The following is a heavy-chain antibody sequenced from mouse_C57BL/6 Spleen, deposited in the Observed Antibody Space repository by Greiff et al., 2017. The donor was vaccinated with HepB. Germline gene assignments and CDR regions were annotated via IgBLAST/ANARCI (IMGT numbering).Heavy chain of an antibody. V-gene: IGHV1-64*01. J-gene: IGHJ3*01. D-gene: IGHD2-4*01. CDR1: GYTFTSYW. CDR3: ARDYDYDGAWFAY. Sequence: QVQLQQPGAELVKPGASVKLSCKASGYTFTSYWMHWVKQRPGQGLEWIGMIHPNSGSTNYNEKFKSKATLTVDNSSSTAYMQLSSLTSEDSAVDYCARDYDYDGAWFAYWGQGTLVTVSA. CDR2: IHPNSGST.